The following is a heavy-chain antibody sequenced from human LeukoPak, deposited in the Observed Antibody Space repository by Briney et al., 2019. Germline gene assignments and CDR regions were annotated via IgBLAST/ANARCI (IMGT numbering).Heavy chain of an antibody. J-gene: IGHJ4*02. CDR1: GFTFSSYA. CDR3: ARDLRPYDSSGYYYPFDY. CDR2: ISGSGGST. V-gene: IGHV3-23*01. D-gene: IGHD3-22*01. Sequence: GGPLRLSCAASGFTFSSYAMSWVRQAPGKGLEWVSAISGSGGSTYYADSVKGRFTISRDNSKNTLYLQMNSLRAEDTAVYYCARDLRPYDSSGYYYPFDYWGQGTLVTVSS.